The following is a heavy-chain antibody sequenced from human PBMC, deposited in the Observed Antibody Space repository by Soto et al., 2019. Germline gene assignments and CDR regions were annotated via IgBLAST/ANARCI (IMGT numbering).Heavy chain of an antibody. CDR3: ARSSNIVLMVYESWVYWFDP. J-gene: IGHJ5*02. Sequence: PSETLSLTCTVSGGSISSYYWSWIRQPPGKGLEWIGYIYYSGSTNYNPSLKSRVTISVDTSKNQFSLKLSSVTAADTAVYYCARSSNIVLMVYESWVYWFDPWGQGTLVTVSS. D-gene: IGHD2-8*01. CDR1: GGSISSYY. CDR2: IYYSGST. V-gene: IGHV4-59*01.